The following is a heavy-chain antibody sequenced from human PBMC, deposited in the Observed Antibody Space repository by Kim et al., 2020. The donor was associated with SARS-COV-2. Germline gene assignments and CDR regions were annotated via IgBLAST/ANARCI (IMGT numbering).Heavy chain of an antibody. V-gene: IGHV1-3*01. J-gene: IGHJ4*02. Sequence: ASVKVSCKASGYTFTSYCLHWVRQAPGQSLEWMGWIDVDNSNTHYSQNFQGRVTISRDTSATTVYIELSSLRSEDTAVYYCARDGRSVAYYFGYWGPGTLFSVS. CDR3: ARDGRSVAYYFGY. CDR1: GYTFTSYC. CDR2: IDVDNSNT.